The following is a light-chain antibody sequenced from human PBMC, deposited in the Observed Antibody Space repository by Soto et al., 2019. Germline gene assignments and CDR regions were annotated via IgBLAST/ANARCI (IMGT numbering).Light chain of an antibody. Sequence: EIVMTQSPLTLSVTPGQPASISCKSSQSLLRSDGKTYFFWYVQRPGQPPQLLIYEVFNRFSGVPDRFSGSGSGTDFTLTISRVEAEDVGVYYCVQSLLLPITFGQGTRVEIK. CDR3: VQSLLLPIT. CDR1: QSLLRSDGKTY. CDR2: EVF. J-gene: IGKJ5*01. V-gene: IGKV2D-29*01.